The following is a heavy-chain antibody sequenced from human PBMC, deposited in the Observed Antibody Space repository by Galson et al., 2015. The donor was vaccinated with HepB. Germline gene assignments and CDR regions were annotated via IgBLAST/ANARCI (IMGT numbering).Heavy chain of an antibody. D-gene: IGHD3-22*01. CDR1: GFTLSSNA. Sequence: SLRLSCAASGFTLSSNAMSWVRQAPGKGLEWASEISGSGGSPHYADSVKGRFTISRDSSKNTLYLQMNSLRAEDTAVYYCAKQNRSGWSESWGQGTQVTVSS. J-gene: IGHJ5*01. CDR3: AKQNRSGWSES. CDR2: ISGSGGSP. V-gene: IGHV3-23*01.